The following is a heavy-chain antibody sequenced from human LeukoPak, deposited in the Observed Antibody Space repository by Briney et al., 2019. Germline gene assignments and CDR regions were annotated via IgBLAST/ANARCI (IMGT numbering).Heavy chain of an antibody. Sequence: SGTLSLTCAVSGGSISGYYWSWIRQPAGKGLEWIGRIYTSGSSNNNPYLPCRVTMSVDTTNNQLSLKLSSVTAADTAVYCCARIAGPSDASFDPWGQGTLVTVSS. CDR3: ARIAGPSDASFDP. J-gene: IGHJ5*01. V-gene: IGHV4-4*07. CDR2: IYTSGSS. CDR1: GGSISGYY. D-gene: IGHD6-6*01.